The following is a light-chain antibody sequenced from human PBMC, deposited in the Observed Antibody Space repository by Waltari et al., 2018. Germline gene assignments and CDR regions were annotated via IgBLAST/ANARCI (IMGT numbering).Light chain of an antibody. J-gene: IGLJ1*01. CDR3: SSYTSSSTLDV. Sequence: QSALTQPASVSGSPGQSITISCTGTSSDVGGYNYVSWYQQHPGKAPKLMIYDVSNRPSGVSNRFSGSKSCNTASLTISGLQAEDEADYYCSSYTSSSTLDVFGTGTKVTVL. CDR2: DVS. V-gene: IGLV2-14*03. CDR1: SSDVGGYNY.